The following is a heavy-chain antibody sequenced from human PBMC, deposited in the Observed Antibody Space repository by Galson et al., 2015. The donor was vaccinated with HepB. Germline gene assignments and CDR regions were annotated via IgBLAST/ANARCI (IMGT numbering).Heavy chain of an antibody. CDR2: IWYDGSNK. CDR1: GFTFGSYG. CDR3: ARDRVLRSLGYWYFDL. J-gene: IGHJ2*01. D-gene: IGHD4-17*01. V-gene: IGHV3-33*08. Sequence: SLRLSCAASGFTFGSYGMHWVRQAPGKGLEWVAVIWYDGSNKYYADSVKGRFTISRDNFKKMVYLQMNSLRAEDTAVYYCARDRVLRSLGYWYFDLWGRGTLVTVSS.